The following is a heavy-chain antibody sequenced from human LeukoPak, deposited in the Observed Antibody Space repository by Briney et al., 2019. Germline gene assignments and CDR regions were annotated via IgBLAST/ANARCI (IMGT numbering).Heavy chain of an antibody. CDR3: ARVGPAVAGQNLDY. J-gene: IGHJ4*02. CDR1: GFTFSSYW. CDR2: IKQDGSGK. D-gene: IGHD6-19*01. Sequence: PGGSLRLSCAASGFTFSSYWMTWVRQAPGKGLEWVANIKQDGSGKYYVDSVKGRFTISRDNAKNSLFLQMNSLRAEDTAVYYCARVGPAVAGQNLDYWGQGTLVTVSS. V-gene: IGHV3-7*01.